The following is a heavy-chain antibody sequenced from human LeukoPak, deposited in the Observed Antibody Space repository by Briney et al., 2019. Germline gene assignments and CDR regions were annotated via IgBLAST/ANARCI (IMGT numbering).Heavy chain of an antibody. Sequence: SQTLSLTCTVSGGSISSGSYYWSWIRQPAGKGLEWIGRIYTSGTTHYNPSLKSRVTMSVDTSKNQFSLKLSPVTAADTAVYYCARLSTVTTSFDYWGQGTLVTVSS. CDR2: IYTSGTT. CDR3: ARLSTVTTSFDY. J-gene: IGHJ4*02. V-gene: IGHV4-61*02. CDR1: GGSISSGSYY. D-gene: IGHD4-17*01.